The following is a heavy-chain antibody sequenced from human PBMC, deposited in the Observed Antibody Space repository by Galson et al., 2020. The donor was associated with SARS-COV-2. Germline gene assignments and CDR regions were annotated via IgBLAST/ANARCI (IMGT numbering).Heavy chain of an antibody. CDR1: EYTFNNYE. CDR3: ATWSGIYYTPAGIDI. D-gene: IGHD1-26*01. CDR2: ISRSGTTI. V-gene: IGHV3-48*03. Sequence: TGGSLRLSCAASEYTFNNYEMHWVRQAPGKGLEWVSCISRSGTTIHYADSVKGRFTISRDNAKNSLYLQMDSLRVEDMAVYYCATWSGIYYTPAGIDIWGQGTMVTVSS. J-gene: IGHJ3*02.